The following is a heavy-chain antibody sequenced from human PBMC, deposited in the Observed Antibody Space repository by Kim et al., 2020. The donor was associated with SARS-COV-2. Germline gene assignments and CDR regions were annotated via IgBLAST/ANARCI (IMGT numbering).Heavy chain of an antibody. CDR3: ARDGSGSTYGMDV. J-gene: IGHJ6*02. D-gene: IGHD3-10*01. V-gene: IGHV3-33*01. Sequence: YADSVKGRFTISRDNSKNTLYLQVNSLRAEDTAVYYCARDGSGSTYGMDVWGQGTTVTVSS.